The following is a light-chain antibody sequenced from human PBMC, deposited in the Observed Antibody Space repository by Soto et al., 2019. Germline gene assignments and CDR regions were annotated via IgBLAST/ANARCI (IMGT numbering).Light chain of an antibody. Sequence: EIVLTQSPGTLSLSPGERATLSCRASQSVSSSHLAWYQQKPGQAPRLLTSGASSRATGIPDRFTGSGSGTDFTLTISRLEPEDFAVYYCQQYGSSPRTFGQGTKVEIK. V-gene: IGKV3-20*01. CDR3: QQYGSSPRT. J-gene: IGKJ1*01. CDR1: QSVSSSH. CDR2: GAS.